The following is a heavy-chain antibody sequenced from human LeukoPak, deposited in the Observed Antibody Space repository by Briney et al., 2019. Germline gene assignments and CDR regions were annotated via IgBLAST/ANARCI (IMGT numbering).Heavy chain of an antibody. J-gene: IGHJ4*02. D-gene: IGHD3-22*01. CDR3: ARGPHTGVNYYDSSGYYY. V-gene: IGHV4-34*01. Sequence: SETLSLTCAVYGGSFSGYYWSWIRQPPGKGLEWIGEINHCGSTNYNPSLKSRVTISVDTSKNQFSLKLSSVTAADTAVYYCARGPHTGVNYYDSSGYYYWGKGTLVPVSS. CDR2: INHCGST. CDR1: GGSFSGYY.